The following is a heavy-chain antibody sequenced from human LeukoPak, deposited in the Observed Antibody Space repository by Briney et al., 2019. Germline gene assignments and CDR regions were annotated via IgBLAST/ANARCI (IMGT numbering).Heavy chain of an antibody. CDR1: GFTVSSNY. V-gene: IGHV3-66*02. J-gene: IGHJ6*02. Sequence: GGSLRLSCAASGFTVSSNYMSWVRQAPGKGLEWFSVIYSGGSTYYEDSVKGRFTISRDNSKNTLYLQMNSLRAEDTAVYYCASPSGDYDFWSGYYYGMDVWGQGTTVTVSS. CDR2: IYSGGST. CDR3: ASPSGDYDFWSGYYYGMDV. D-gene: IGHD3-3*01.